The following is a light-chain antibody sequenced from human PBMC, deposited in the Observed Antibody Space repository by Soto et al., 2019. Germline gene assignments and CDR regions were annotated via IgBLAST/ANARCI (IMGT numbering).Light chain of an antibody. CDR1: SSDVGGYNY. V-gene: IGLV2-14*01. CDR2: VVI. J-gene: IGLJ2*01. Sequence: QSVLTQPASVSGSPGQSITISCTGTSSDVGGYNYVSWYQHHPGKAPKLMIYVVINRPSGVSDRFSGSKSGNTASLTISGLQPEDEANYYCSSYTGSSAYVVFGGGTKLTVL. CDR3: SSYTGSSAYVV.